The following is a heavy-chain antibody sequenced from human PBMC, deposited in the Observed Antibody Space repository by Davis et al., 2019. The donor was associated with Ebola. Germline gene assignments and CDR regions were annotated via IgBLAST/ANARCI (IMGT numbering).Heavy chain of an antibody. V-gene: IGHV3-66*01. D-gene: IGHD4-17*01. J-gene: IGHJ2*01. Sequence: GESLKISCAASGFTVSSNYMSWVRQAPGKGLECVSVIYSGGSTYYADSVKGRFTISRDNSKNTLYLQMNSLRAEDTAVYYCARAVTTNNWYFDLWGRGTLVTVSS. CDR2: IYSGGST. CDR3: ARAVTTNNWYFDL. CDR1: GFTVSSNY.